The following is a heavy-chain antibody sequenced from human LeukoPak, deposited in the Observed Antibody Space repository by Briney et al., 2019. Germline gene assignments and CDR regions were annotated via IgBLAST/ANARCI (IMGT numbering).Heavy chain of an antibody. J-gene: IGHJ6*03. D-gene: IGHD3-16*01. CDR3: AKDGNYGGDYYYYYMDV. V-gene: IGHV3-23*01. Sequence: GGSLILSCAASGFTFSSYGMSWVRQAPGKGLEWVSAISGSGGSTYYADSVKGRFTISRDNSKNTLYLQMNSLRAEDTAVYYCAKDGNYGGDYYYYYMDVWGKGTTVTISS. CDR2: ISGSGGST. CDR1: GFTFSSYG.